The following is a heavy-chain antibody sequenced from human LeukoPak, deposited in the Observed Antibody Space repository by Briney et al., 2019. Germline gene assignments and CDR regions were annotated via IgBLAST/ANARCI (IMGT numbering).Heavy chain of an antibody. CDR1: GFTFSSYA. CDR2: ISYDGSYK. J-gene: IGHJ4*02. V-gene: IGHV3-30*04. D-gene: IGHD4-17*01. CDR3: ARGARKGDDYVAFFDY. Sequence: PGGSLRLSCAASGFTFSSYAVHWARQARGEGLGWVADISYDGSYKDYADSVTGRFTISRDNSKTTLSLQMNSLRTEDTAVYYCARGARKGDDYVAFFDYWGQGTLVTVSS.